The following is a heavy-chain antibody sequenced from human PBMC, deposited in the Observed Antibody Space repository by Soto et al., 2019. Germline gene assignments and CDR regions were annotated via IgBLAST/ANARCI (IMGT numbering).Heavy chain of an antibody. V-gene: IGHV3-21*01. Sequence: GGSLRLSCAASGFTFSSYSMNWVRQAPGKGLEWVSSISSSSYIYYADSVKGRFTISRDNAKNSLYLQMNSLRAEDTAVYYCAREGIDYGDYFDYWGQGTLVTVSS. J-gene: IGHJ4*02. CDR2: ISSSSYI. CDR1: GFTFSSYS. CDR3: AREGIDYGDYFDY. D-gene: IGHD4-17*01.